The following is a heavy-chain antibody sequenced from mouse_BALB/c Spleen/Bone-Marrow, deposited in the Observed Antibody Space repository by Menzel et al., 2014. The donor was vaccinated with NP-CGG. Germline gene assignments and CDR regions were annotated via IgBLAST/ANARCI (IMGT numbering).Heavy chain of an antibody. CDR1: GFNIKDTY. J-gene: IGHJ3*01. V-gene: IGHV14-3*02. CDR2: IDPANGNT. D-gene: IGHD1-1*01. Sequence: EVQLQQSGAELMKPGASVKLSCTASGFNIKDTYMHWVKQRPEQGLEWIGRIDPANGNTEYDPKFQGKATITADTSSNTAYLQLSSLTSEDTAVYYCANYYYGSSLFAYWGQRTLVTVSA. CDR3: ANYYYGSSLFAY.